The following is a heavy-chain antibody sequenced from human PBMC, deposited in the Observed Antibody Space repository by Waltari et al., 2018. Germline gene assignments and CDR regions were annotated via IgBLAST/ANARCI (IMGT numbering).Heavy chain of an antibody. Sequence: QLRLQESGPGLVKPSETLSPSCTVAGTSFSSSTNYWGWIRQPPGKGLEWIGTIYFSGTTYYNPSLKIRVTISVDTSRNQFSLRLNSVTASDTAVYYCARHEAYAWFDPWGQGTLVTVSS. V-gene: IGHV4-39*01. CDR3: ARHEAYAWFDP. CDR1: GTSFSSSTNY. CDR2: IYFSGTT. J-gene: IGHJ5*02.